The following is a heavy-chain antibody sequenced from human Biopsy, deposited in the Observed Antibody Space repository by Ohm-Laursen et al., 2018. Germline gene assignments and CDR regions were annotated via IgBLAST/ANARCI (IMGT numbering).Heavy chain of an antibody. J-gene: IGHJ6*02. V-gene: IGHV3-9*01. Sequence: SLRLSCAASGFTFEDYAMHWVRQAPGKGQEWVSSINRNNGNVGYADSVKGRFTISRDNAKNSLYLQMNNLRTEDTALYYCAKDNLPPARCPLNYYFYGMDVWGQGTTVTVS. CDR2: INRNNGNV. CDR1: GFTFEDYA. D-gene: IGHD3-16*02. CDR3: AKDNLPPARCPLNYYFYGMDV.